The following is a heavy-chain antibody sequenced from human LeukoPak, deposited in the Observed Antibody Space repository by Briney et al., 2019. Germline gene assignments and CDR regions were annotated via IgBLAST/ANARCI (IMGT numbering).Heavy chain of an antibody. Sequence: PGGSLRLSCAASGFTFSNYGIHWGRQAPGKGLEWVAFIQYDGRDKYYADSVKGRFTISRDNSKNTLYLQMNSLSPEDTAVYFCANIPYGSGTETGYWGQGTLVTVSS. CDR2: IQYDGRDK. J-gene: IGHJ4*02. V-gene: IGHV3-30*02. D-gene: IGHD2-15*01. CDR3: ANIPYGSGTETGY. CDR1: GFTFSNYG.